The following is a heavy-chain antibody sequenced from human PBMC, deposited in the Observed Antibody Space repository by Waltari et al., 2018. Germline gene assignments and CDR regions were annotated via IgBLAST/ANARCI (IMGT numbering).Heavy chain of an antibody. CDR1: GYTLTELS. V-gene: IGHV1-24*01. D-gene: IGHD6-13*01. J-gene: IGHJ4*02. CDR3: ATGWRIAAAGNN. CDR2: FDPEDGET. Sequence: QVQLVQSGAEVKKPGASVKVSCKVSGYTLTELSMHWVRQAPGKGLEWMGGFDPEDGETIYAQKFQGRVTMTEETSTDTAYMELSSLRSEDTAVYYCATGWRIAAAGNNWGQGTLVTVSS.